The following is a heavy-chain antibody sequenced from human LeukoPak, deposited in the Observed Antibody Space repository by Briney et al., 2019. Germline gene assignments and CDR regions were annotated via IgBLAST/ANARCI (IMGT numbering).Heavy chain of an antibody. CDR3: ARDRDGDGYESFNWFDP. Sequence: GASVKVSCKASGGTFSSYAISWVRQAPGQGLEWMGGIIPIFGTANYAQKFQGRVTITADKSTSTAYMELSSLRSEDTAVYYCARDRDGDGYESFNWFDPWGQGTLVTVSS. J-gene: IGHJ5*02. CDR1: GGTFSSYA. CDR2: IIPIFGTA. D-gene: IGHD2-21*01. V-gene: IGHV1-69*06.